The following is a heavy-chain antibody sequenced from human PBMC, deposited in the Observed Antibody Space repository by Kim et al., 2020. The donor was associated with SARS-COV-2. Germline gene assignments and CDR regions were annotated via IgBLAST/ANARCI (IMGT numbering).Heavy chain of an antibody. J-gene: IGHJ4*02. V-gene: IGHV3-9*01. CDR3: AKDNGAWWAVAGHFDY. CDR1: GFTFDDYA. Sequence: GGSLRLSCAASGFTFDDYAMHWVRQAPGKGLEWVSGISWSGGSIGYADSVKCRFTISRDNAKNSLYLQMNSLRAEDTALYYCAKDNGAWWAVAGHFDYWGQGSLVTLSS. D-gene: IGHD6-19*01. CDR2: ISWSGGSI.